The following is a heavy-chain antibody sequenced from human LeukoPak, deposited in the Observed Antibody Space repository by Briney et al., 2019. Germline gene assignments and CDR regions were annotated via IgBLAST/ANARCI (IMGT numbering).Heavy chain of an antibody. CDR2: INSDGSST. CDR3: ARAPNFRGSYYFDY. V-gene: IGHV3-74*01. D-gene: IGHD3-10*01. CDR1: GFTFSSYW. J-gene: IGHJ4*02. Sequence: PGGSLRLSCAASGFTFSSYWMHWVRHAPGKGLVWVSRINSDGSSTSYADSVKGRFTISRDNAKNTLYLQMNSLRAEDTAVYYCARAPNFRGSYYFDYWGQGTLVTVSS.